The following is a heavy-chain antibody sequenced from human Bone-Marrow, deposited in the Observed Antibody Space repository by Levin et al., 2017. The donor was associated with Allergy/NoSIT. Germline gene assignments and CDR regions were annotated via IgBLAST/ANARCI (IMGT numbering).Heavy chain of an antibody. CDR2: LWFDGTHE. CDR1: GFTFGSYG. V-gene: IGHV3-33*01. D-gene: IGHD2-8*01. Sequence: GGSLRLSCKASGFTFGSYGVHWVRQPPGKGLEWVAGLWFDGTHEDYADSVRGRFTVSRDNSKSTLYLQLNSLRAEDTAVYYCAREYADYYFDYWGQGTLVTVSS. CDR3: AREYADYYFDY. J-gene: IGHJ4*02.